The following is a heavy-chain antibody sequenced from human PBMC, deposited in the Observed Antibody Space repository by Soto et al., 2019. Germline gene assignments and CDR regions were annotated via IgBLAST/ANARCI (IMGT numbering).Heavy chain of an antibody. CDR2: ISGYSGNA. J-gene: IGHJ4*02. CDR3: AKRTSGTTWGESDY. D-gene: IGHD4-17*01. Sequence: QVQVMQSGAEVKKPGDSVKVSCKTSGYIFSDYGINWVRQAPGHGIEWMGWISGYSGNANLAQKFQGRVTMTTDKSTRTVYLELRRLRSDDTAVYYCAKRTSGTTWGESDYWGQGTLVTVSS. V-gene: IGHV1-18*04. CDR1: GYIFSDYG.